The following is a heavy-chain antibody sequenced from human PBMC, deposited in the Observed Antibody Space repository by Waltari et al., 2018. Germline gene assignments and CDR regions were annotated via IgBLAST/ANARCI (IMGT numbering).Heavy chain of an antibody. Sequence: QVQLQESGPGLVKPSETLSLTCTVSGGSISSYYWSWIRQPPGKGLEWIGYIYYSGSTNFNPTLKSRDTISVDTSKNQFALKLSSVTAADTAVYYCARVVATTSGYYYGMDVWGQGTTVTVSS. CDR1: GGSISSYY. D-gene: IGHD5-12*01. J-gene: IGHJ6*02. CDR2: IYYSGST. V-gene: IGHV4-59*01. CDR3: ARVVATTSGYYYGMDV.